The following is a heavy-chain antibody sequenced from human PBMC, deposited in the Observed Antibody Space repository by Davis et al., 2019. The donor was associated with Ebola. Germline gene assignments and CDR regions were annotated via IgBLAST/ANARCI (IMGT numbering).Heavy chain of an antibody. CDR1: GFTFSNAW. J-gene: IGHJ4*02. Sequence: PGGSLRLSCAASGFTFSNAWMNWVRQAPGKGLEWVAVIWYDGSNKYYADSVKGRFTISRDDSKNTLYLQMNSLRADDTAMYYCVRGGWDNVMVVATIPLFDYWGQGILVTVSS. CDR2: IWYDGSNK. CDR3: VRGGWDNVMVVATIPLFDY. V-gene: IGHV3-33*08. D-gene: IGHD2-15*01.